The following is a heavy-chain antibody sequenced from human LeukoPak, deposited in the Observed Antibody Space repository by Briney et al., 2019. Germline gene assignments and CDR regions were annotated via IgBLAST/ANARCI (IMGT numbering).Heavy chain of an antibody. Sequence: GGSPRLSCAASGFIFSSYSMNWVRQAPGKGLEWVSSISSSSTYIYYADSVKGRFTISRDNAKNSLYLQMNSLRAEDTAVYYCARGPLSPFDYWGQGTLVTVSS. CDR3: ARGPLSPFDY. V-gene: IGHV3-21*01. CDR1: GFIFSSYS. J-gene: IGHJ4*02. CDR2: ISSSSTYI.